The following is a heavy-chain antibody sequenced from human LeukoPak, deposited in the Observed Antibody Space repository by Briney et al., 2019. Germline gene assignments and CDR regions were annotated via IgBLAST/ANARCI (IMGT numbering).Heavy chain of an antibody. Sequence: SETLSLTCTVSGGSISSYYWTWIRQPPGKGLEWIGSLYYSGSTNYNPSLKSRVTISVDTSKNQFSLKLSSVTAADTAVYYCAKDSAKKYDDYWGQGTLVTVSS. D-gene: IGHD2/OR15-2a*01. V-gene: IGHV4-59*01. CDR3: AKDSAKKYDDY. CDR2: LYYSGST. CDR1: GGSISSYY. J-gene: IGHJ4*02.